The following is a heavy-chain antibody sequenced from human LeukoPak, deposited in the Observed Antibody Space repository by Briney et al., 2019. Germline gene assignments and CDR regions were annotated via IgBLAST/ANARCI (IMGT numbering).Heavy chain of an antibody. J-gene: IGHJ4*02. CDR2: IYYSGST. CDR3: ARVMPSLAGIMVRGAMPFDY. Sequence: SETLSLTCTVSGGSISSYYWSWIRQPPGKGLEWIGYIYYSGSTNYNPSLKSRVTISVDTSKNQFSLKLSSVTAADTAVYYCARVMPSLAGIMVRGAMPFDYWGQGTLVTVSS. V-gene: IGHV4-59*01. CDR1: GGSISSYY. D-gene: IGHD3-10*01.